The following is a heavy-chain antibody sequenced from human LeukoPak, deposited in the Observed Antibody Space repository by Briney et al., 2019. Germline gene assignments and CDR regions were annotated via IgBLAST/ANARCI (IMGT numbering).Heavy chain of an antibody. CDR1: GFTFSSYW. CDR2: INKDGGEK. V-gene: IGHV3-7*01. J-gene: IGHJ4*02. D-gene: IGHD1-14*01. Sequence: PGGSLRLSCAASGFTFSSYWMSWVRQAPGKGLEWVANINKDGGEKYYVDSVKGRFTISRDNAKNSLYLQMNSLRAEDTAVYYCASSENHPCELYWGQGTLVTVSS. CDR3: ASSENHPCELY.